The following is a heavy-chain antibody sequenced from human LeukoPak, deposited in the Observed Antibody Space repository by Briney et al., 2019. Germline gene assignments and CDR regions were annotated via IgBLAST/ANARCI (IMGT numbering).Heavy chain of an antibody. CDR2: IYYSGST. J-gene: IGHJ4*02. Sequence: PSETLSLTCTVSGGSISSSSYYWGWIRPPPGKGREWVGSIYYSGSTYYHPSLKRRVTISVDPSKNQFSLKLSSVTAADTAVYYCAGTYYYDSSGYPEFDYWGQGTLVTVSS. V-gene: IGHV4-39*01. D-gene: IGHD3-22*01. CDR1: GGSISSSSYY. CDR3: AGTYYYDSSGYPEFDY.